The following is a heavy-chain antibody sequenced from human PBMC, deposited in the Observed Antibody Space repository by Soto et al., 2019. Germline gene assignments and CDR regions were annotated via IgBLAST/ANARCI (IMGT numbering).Heavy chain of an antibody. J-gene: IGHJ6*03. CDR3: TTGGIRDRLNYDYYYYYYMDV. D-gene: IGHD1-7*01. V-gene: IGHV3-15*01. Sequence: GGSLRLSCAASGFTFSNAWMSWVRQAPGKGLEWVGRIKSKTDGGTTDYAAPVKGRFTISRDDSKNTLYLQMNSLKTEDTAVYYCTTGGIRDRLNYDYYYYYYMDVWGKGTTVTVSS. CDR1: GFTFSNAW. CDR2: IKSKTDGGTT.